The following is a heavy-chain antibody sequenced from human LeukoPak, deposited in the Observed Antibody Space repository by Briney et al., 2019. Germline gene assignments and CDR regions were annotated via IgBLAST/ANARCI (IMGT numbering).Heavy chain of an antibody. Sequence: PGGSLRLSCAASGFTFSGSAMHWVRQASGKGLEWVGRIRSKANSYATAYAASVKGRFTISRGDSKNTAYLQMNSLKTEDTAVYYCTRQALYSSGWYMSTYWGQGTLVTVSS. J-gene: IGHJ4*02. V-gene: IGHV3-73*01. CDR1: GFTFSGSA. CDR2: IRSKANSYAT. D-gene: IGHD6-19*01. CDR3: TRQALYSSGWYMSTY.